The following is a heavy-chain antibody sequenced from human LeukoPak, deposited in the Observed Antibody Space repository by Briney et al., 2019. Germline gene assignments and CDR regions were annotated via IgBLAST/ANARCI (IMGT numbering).Heavy chain of an antibody. V-gene: IGHV3-48*04. J-gene: IGHJ1*01. Sequence: GGSLRLSCVASGFTSSSYSMNWVRQAPGKGLEWVSYISSASGTIYYADSVKGRFTISRDNAKNSLYLQMNSLRAEDTAVYYCARRTPGYCSGGSCYGFQHWGQGTLVTVSS. CDR2: ISSASGTI. D-gene: IGHD2-15*01. CDR1: GFTSSSYS. CDR3: ARRTPGYCSGGSCYGFQH.